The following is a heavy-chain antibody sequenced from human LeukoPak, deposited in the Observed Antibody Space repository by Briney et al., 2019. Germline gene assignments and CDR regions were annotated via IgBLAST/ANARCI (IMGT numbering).Heavy chain of an antibody. Sequence: GGSLRLSCAASGFIFSSYWMSWVRQAPGKGLEWVANIKQDGSEKYYVDSVKGRFTISRDNAKNSLYLQMNSLRVEDTAVYYCAKDTVKVTTIRRVPHYMDVWGKGTTVTISS. D-gene: IGHD5-12*01. V-gene: IGHV3-7*01. J-gene: IGHJ6*03. CDR2: IKQDGSEK. CDR1: GFIFSSYW. CDR3: AKDTVKVTTIRRVPHYMDV.